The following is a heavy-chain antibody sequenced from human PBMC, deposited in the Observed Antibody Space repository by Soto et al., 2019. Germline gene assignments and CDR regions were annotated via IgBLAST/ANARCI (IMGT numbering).Heavy chain of an antibody. Sequence: PSDPLSLPCTVSGGSIRSYYWSWPRKPAGTGLEWIGRIYTSGSTNYTPSLKSRVTMSVDTSKNQFSLKLSSVTAADTAVYYCALEYSSSWYGAFDNCGQGTMLTV. V-gene: IGHV4-4*07. CDR3: ALEYSSSWYGAFDN. CDR1: GGSIRSYY. D-gene: IGHD6-13*01. CDR2: IYTSGST. J-gene: IGHJ3*02.